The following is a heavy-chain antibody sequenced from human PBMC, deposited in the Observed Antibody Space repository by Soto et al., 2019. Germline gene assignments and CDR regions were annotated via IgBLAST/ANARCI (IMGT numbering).Heavy chain of an antibody. D-gene: IGHD6-19*01. V-gene: IGHV3-23*01. CDR1: GFTFSNYA. CDR3: AKGVAGNIDY. Sequence: EVQLLESGGGLVQPGGSLRLSCAASGFTFSNYAMNWVRLAPGKGLEWVSDISGGSDTTYYADSVKGRFTISRDNSKNTLYLQMNSLRAGDTAVYYCAKGVAGNIDYWGQGTLVTVSS. CDR2: ISGGSDTT. J-gene: IGHJ4*02.